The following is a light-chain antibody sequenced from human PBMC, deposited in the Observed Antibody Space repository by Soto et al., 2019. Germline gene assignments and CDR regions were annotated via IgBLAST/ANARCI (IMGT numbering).Light chain of an antibody. V-gene: IGKV1-39*01. CDR2: AAS. CDR1: QNISSW. J-gene: IGKJ1*01. CDR3: QQSYSTTWT. Sequence: DIQMTQSPSTLSASVGDRVTITCRASQNISSWLAWYQQKPGKAPKLLIYAASSLQSGVPSRFSGSGSETDFTLTISSLQPEHFATYSCQQSYSTTWTFAQGTKVDI.